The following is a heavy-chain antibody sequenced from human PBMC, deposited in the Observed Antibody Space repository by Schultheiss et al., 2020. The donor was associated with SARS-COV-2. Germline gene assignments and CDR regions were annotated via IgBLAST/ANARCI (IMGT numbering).Heavy chain of an antibody. J-gene: IGHJ5*02. V-gene: IGHV4-38-2*02. CDR2: INHSGST. CDR1: GYSISSGYY. Sequence: SETLSLTCTVSGYSISSGYYWGWIRQPPGKGLEWIGEINHSGSTNYNPSLKSRVTISVDTSKNQFSLKLSSVTAADTAVYYCARMAEMATIWTNWFDPWGQGTLVTVSS. CDR3: ARMAEMATIWTNWFDP. D-gene: IGHD5-24*01.